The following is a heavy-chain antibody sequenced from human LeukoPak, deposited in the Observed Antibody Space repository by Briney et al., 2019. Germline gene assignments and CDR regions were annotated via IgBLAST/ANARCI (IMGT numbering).Heavy chain of an antibody. CDR1: GITFSDYY. CDR3: ARGGYCSNVVCYTSRSLDY. V-gene: IGHV3-11*01. Sequence: PGGSLRLSCVASGITFSDYYMNWIRQAPGKGLEWVSYISGSGSTKYYADSVKGRFTISRDNAKNSLYLQTNSLRAEDTAVYYCARGGYCSNVVCYTSRSLDYWGQGTLVTVS. J-gene: IGHJ4*02. D-gene: IGHD2-8*01. CDR2: ISGSGSTK.